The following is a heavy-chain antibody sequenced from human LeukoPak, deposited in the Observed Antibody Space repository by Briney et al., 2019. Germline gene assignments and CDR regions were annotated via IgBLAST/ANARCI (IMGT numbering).Heavy chain of an antibody. D-gene: IGHD3-10*01. CDR1: GFTFSTYN. CDR3: ASGSYYSDAFDI. CDR2: ISSSGSTK. V-gene: IGHV3-48*01. J-gene: IGHJ3*02. Sequence: GGSLRLSCAASGFTFSTYNMNWVRQAPGKGLEWVSYISSSGSTKYYADSVKGRFTISRDNVKNSLFLQMNSLRAEDTAVYYCASGSYYSDAFDIWGQGTMVTVSS.